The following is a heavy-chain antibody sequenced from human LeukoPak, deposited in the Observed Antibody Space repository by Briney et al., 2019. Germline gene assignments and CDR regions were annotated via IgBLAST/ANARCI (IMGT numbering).Heavy chain of an antibody. CDR3: TRESGAFSPFGF. CDR2: VHLSGAT. V-gene: IGHV4-4*02. Sequence: SGTLSLTCAVSGGSIMTTNWWSWVRQPPGKGLVWIGEVHLSGATNYNPSLESRVSMSIDTSKNQMSLKLTSVTAADTAIYFCTRESGAFSPFGFWGQGTLVTVSS. D-gene: IGHD1-26*01. J-gene: IGHJ4*02. CDR1: GGSIMTTNW.